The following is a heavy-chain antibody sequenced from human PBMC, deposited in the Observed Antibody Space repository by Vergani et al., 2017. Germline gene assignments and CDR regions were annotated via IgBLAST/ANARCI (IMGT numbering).Heavy chain of an antibody. Sequence: VQLVESAGGVVQPGGSLRLSCAASGFIFRSYWMNWARQSPGKGLEWVANIKEDGSEKNYVDSVKGRFTISRDNAKNSLYLQLNSLRDEDTAVYYCARSLNNYNRGSYRPAGMVVWCEEATVTVAS. J-gene: IGHJ6*03. CDR2: IKEDGSEK. CDR3: ARSLNNYNRGSYRPAGMVV. V-gene: IGHV3-7*01. CDR1: GFIFRSYW. D-gene: IGHD3-16*02.